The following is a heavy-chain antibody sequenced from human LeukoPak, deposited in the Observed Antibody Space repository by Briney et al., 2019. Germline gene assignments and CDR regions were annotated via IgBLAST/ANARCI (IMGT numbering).Heavy chain of an antibody. V-gene: IGHV1-2*02. CDR3: ARAFAGYYGSGSAFDI. CDR1: GYTFTGYY. J-gene: IGHJ3*02. CDR2: INPNSGGT. Sequence: ASVKVSCKASGYTFTGYYMHWVRQAPGQGLEWMGWINPNSGGTNYAQKLQGRVTMTRDTSISTAYMELSRLRSDDTAVYYCARAFAGYYGSGSAFDIWGQGTMVTVSS. D-gene: IGHD3-10*01.